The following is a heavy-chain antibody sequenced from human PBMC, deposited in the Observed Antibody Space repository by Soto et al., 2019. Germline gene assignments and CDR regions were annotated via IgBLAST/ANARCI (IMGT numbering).Heavy chain of an antibody. V-gene: IGHV2-26*01. CDR1: GFSLSNARVG. CDR2: IFSNDEK. D-gene: IGHD6-13*01. J-gene: IGHJ5*02. CDR3: ARTLETIAAAGAYWFDP. Sequence: SGPTLVNPTETLTLTCTVSGFSLSNARVGVSWIRQPPGKALEWLAHIFSNDEKSYSTSLKSRLTISKDTSKSQVVLTMTNMDPVDTATYYCARTLETIAAAGAYWFDPWGQGTLVTVSS.